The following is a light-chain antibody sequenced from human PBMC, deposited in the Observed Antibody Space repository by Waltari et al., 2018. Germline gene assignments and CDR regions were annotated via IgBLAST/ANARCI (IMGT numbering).Light chain of an antibody. CDR1: HSVGGN. CDR2: GAS. CDR3: QQYNDWPLYS. V-gene: IGKV3-15*01. Sequence: IVMTQSPATLSVSPGERATLSCRASHSVGGNLAWYQQKPGQAPRLLIYGASTWVTGLPARFSGSVSETEFTLTISSVQSEDFAVYYFQQYNDWPLYSFGQGTKLEIK. J-gene: IGKJ2*01.